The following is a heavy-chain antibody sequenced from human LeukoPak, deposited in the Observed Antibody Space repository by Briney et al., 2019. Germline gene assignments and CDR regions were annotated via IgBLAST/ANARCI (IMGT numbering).Heavy chain of an antibody. CDR3: ARDQGGVGY. J-gene: IGHJ4*02. CDR2: ISSFSGTI. CDR1: GITFSSYS. Sequence: QPGRSLRLSCVASGITFSSYSMNWVRQAPGKGLEWVSYISSFSGTINYADSVKGRFTTSRDNAKNSLYLQMNSLRAEDTAVYYCARDQGGVGYWGQGTLVTVSS. V-gene: IGHV3-48*01. D-gene: IGHD3-16*01.